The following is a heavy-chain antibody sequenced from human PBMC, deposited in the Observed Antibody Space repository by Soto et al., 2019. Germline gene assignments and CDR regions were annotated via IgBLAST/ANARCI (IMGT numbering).Heavy chain of an antibody. V-gene: IGHV3-30*18. CDR2: ISYDGSNK. Sequence: AGGSLRLSCAASGFTFSSYGMHWVRQAPGKGLEWVAVISYDGSNKYYADSVKGRFTISRDNSKNTLYLQMNSLRAEDTAVYYCAKELKYGGTTVTTRGLVDVWGQGTTVTVSS. J-gene: IGHJ6*02. CDR1: GFTFSSYG. CDR3: AKELKYGGTTVTTRGLVDV. D-gene: IGHD4-4*01.